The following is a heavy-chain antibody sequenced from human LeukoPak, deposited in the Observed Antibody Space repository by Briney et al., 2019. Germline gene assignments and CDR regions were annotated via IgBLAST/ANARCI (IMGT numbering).Heavy chain of an antibody. CDR3: ARDKTVSALRRDYMDV. CDR2: INLDGSTT. CDR1: GFTFSNYL. D-gene: IGHD4-17*01. Sequence: PGGSLRLSCVASGFTFSNYLMHWVRQVPGKGLVWVSRINLDGSTTTYADSVKGRFTISRDNAKNTLYLQMNSLRAEDTALYYCARDKTVSALRRDYMDVWGKGTTVTVSS. J-gene: IGHJ6*03. V-gene: IGHV3-74*01.